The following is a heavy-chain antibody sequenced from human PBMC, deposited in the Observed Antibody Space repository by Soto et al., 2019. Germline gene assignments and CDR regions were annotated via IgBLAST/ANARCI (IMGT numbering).Heavy chain of an antibody. D-gene: IGHD3-10*01. CDR3: ARVWFGEQIYYYYYMEV. CDR1: GFTVSSNY. CDR2: IYSGGST. J-gene: IGHJ6*03. Sequence: GGSLRLSCAASGFTVSSNYMSWVRQAPGKGLEWVSVIYSGGSTYYADSVKGRFTISRHNSKNTLYLQMNSLRAEDTAVYYCARVWFGEQIYYYYYMEVWGKGTTVNVSS. V-gene: IGHV3-53*04.